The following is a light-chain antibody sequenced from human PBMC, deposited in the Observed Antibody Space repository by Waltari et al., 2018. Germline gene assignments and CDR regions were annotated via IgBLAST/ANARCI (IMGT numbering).Light chain of an antibody. CDR1: SIDIGAYNA. V-gene: IGLV2-14*01. Sequence: QSALTQPASVSGSPGQSIPISCTGTSIDIGAYNAVSWYQHHPGKAPKVVIYDVHNRPSGVSNRFSGSMSGNTASLTISGLQTEDEADYYCSSKTTRDTRLFGGGTKLTVL. CDR2: DVH. CDR3: SSKTTRDTRL. J-gene: IGLJ3*02.